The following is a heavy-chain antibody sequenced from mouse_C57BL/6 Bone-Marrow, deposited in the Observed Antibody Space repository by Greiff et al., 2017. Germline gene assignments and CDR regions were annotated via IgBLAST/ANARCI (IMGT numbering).Heavy chain of an antibody. Sequence: EVHLVESGGDLVKPGGSLKLSCAASGFTFSSYGMSWVRQTPDKRLEWVATISSGGSYTYYPDSVKGRFTISRDNAKNTLYLQMSSLKSEDTAMYYCATQRGCYGYDGGYYFDYWGQGTTLTVSS. CDR1: GFTFSSYG. D-gene: IGHD2-2*01. V-gene: IGHV5-6*01. CDR2: ISSGGSYT. J-gene: IGHJ2*01. CDR3: ATQRGCYGYDGGYYFDY.